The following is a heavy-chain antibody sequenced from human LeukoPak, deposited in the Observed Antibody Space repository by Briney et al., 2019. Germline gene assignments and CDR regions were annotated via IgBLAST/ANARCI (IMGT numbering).Heavy chain of an antibody. D-gene: IGHD2-21*01. CDR1: SGSFSGYF. V-gene: IGHV4-34*01. CDR3: ARGMAFVD. J-gene: IGHJ4*02. CDR2: INHSGST. Sequence: SETPSLTCAVYSGSFSGYFWSWIRQPPGKGLEWIGEINHSGSTNYNPSLKSRVTISVDTSKNQFSLKLSSVTAADTAVYYCARGMAFVDWGQGTLVTVSS.